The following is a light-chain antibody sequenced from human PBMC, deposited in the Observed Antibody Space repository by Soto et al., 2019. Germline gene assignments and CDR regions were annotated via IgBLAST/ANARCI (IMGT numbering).Light chain of an antibody. CDR2: GAS. Sequence: EIVVTQSPATLSVSPGERTTLSCRASQSVSSNLAWYQQKPGQAPRLLLYGASTRATGIPARFSGSGSGTEFTLTISSLQSEDFAVCYCQQYNNWPQTLGQGTKVEIK. V-gene: IGKV3-15*01. J-gene: IGKJ1*01. CDR3: QQYNNWPQT. CDR1: QSVSSN.